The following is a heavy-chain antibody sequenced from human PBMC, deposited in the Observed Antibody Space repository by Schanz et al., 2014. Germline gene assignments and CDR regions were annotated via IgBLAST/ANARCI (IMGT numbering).Heavy chain of an antibody. J-gene: IGHJ5*02. D-gene: IGHD6-19*01. Sequence: QVQLQESGPGLVKPSQTLSLTCTVSGDSISSGGYSWNWIRQSPGKGLEWIGYIYYSGNTYYNPSLKSRVTISVDRSKNQFPLRLDSVTAADTAVYYCARGHHPHGITVAARGFDPWGQGTLVTVSS. CDR1: GDSISSGGYS. CDR2: IYYSGNT. V-gene: IGHV4-30-2*06. CDR3: ARGHHPHGITVAARGFDP.